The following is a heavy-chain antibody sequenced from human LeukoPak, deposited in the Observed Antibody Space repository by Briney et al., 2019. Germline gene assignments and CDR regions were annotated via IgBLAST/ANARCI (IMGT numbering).Heavy chain of an antibody. CDR1: GFIFSDYY. V-gene: IGHV3-11*04. CDR2: ISNPSSTK. J-gene: IGHJ4*02. CDR3: ARCGDGLPCDFDY. D-gene: IGHD3-10*01. Sequence: GGSLRLSCDASGFIFSDYYMSWARQAPGKGLEWISYISNPSSTKYYADSVKGRFTISRDNAKNSLYLQMNSLRAEDTAVYYCARCGDGLPCDFDYWGQGTLVTVSS.